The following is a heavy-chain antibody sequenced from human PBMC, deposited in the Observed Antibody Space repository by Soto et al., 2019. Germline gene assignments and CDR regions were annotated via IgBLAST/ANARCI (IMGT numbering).Heavy chain of an antibody. CDR1: GFTFSSYA. Sequence: PGGSLRLSCAASGFTFSSYAMSWVRQAPGKGLDWVSAISASGGSTYYADSVKGRFTISRDNSKDTLYLQMNSLRAEDTAVYYCANRLSGNDSDRVAYWGQCTLVTVSS. J-gene: IGHJ1*01. D-gene: IGHD5-12*01. CDR2: ISASGGST. CDR3: ANRLSGNDSDRVAY. V-gene: IGHV3-23*01.